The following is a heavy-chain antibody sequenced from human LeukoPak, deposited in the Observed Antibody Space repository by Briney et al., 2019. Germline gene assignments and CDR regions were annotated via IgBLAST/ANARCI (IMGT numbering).Heavy chain of an antibody. Sequence: SETLSLTCTVSGGSISNYYWTWIRQPPGKGLESIGYIYNSGNTNYNPSLKSRVTISVDTSKNQFSLGLSSVTTSDTAVYYCARALYSASWSYWGPGTLVTVSS. V-gene: IGHV4-59*01. D-gene: IGHD6-13*01. CDR2: IYNSGNT. CDR1: GGSISNYY. J-gene: IGHJ4*02. CDR3: ARALYSASWSY.